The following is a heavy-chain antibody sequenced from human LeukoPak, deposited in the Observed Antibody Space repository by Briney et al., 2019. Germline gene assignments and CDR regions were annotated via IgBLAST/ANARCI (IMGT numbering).Heavy chain of an antibody. CDR1: GFTFSSYG. Sequence: GGSLRLSCAASGFTFSSYGMHWDRQAPGKGLEWVAVISYDGSNKYYADSVKGRFTISRDNSKNTLYLQMNSLRAEDTAVYYCAKDVSPGNLVRGVSDGMDVWGQGTTVTVSS. CDR2: ISYDGSNK. D-gene: IGHD3-10*01. CDR3: AKDVSPGNLVRGVSDGMDV. V-gene: IGHV3-30*18. J-gene: IGHJ6*02.